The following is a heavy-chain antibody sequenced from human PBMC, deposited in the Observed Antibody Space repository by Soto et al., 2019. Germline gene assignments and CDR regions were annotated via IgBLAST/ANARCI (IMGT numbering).Heavy chain of an antibody. CDR3: ARGQQWDIHDY. V-gene: IGHV1-46*03. Sequence: QVQLVQSGAEVKKPGASVKISCKASGYTFSSYRMHWVRHAPGQGLEWMGIINPSGGATTYAQKFQGRVTVTRDTSTSTVYMELSSLTSDDTAVYHCARGQQWDIHDYWGQGILVTVSS. CDR1: GYTFSSYR. CDR2: INPSGGAT. D-gene: IGHD1-26*01. J-gene: IGHJ4*02.